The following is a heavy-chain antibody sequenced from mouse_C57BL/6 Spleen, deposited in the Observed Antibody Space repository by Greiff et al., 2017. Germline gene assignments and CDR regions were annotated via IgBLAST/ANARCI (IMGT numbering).Heavy chain of an antibody. Sequence: QVQLQQPGAELVMPGASVKLSCKASGYTFTSYWMHWVKQRPGQGLEWIGEIDPSDSYTNYNQKFKGKSTLTVDKSSSTAYMQLSSLTSEDSAVYYCARSRLLSLDYWGQGTTLTVSS. J-gene: IGHJ2*01. CDR1: GYTFTSYW. CDR2: IDPSDSYT. D-gene: IGHD2-3*01. V-gene: IGHV1-69*01. CDR3: ARSRLLSLDY.